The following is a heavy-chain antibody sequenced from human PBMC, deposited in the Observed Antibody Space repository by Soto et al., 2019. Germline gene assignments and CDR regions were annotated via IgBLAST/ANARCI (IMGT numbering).Heavy chain of an antibody. Sequence: QITLKESGPTRVKPTQTLTLTCTFCGFSLSTSGVGVGWIRQTPGKALEWLAVIYWDDDKRYSPSLRSRLTIAKDTSKNEVVLTMAYMDPLDTATYFCAHRGYMSGNWDQGYFDYWGQGTLVTVSS. D-gene: IGHD7-27*01. CDR1: GFSLSTSGVG. CDR3: AHRGYMSGNWDQGYFDY. J-gene: IGHJ4*02. CDR2: IYWDDDK. V-gene: IGHV2-5*02.